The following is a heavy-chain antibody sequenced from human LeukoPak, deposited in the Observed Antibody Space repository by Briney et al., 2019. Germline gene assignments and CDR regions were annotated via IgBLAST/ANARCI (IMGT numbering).Heavy chain of an antibody. CDR3: AKTPYSNYYSYYMDV. CDR2: ISGSAGST. V-gene: IGHV3-23*01. Sequence: QSGGSLRLSCETSGFTFRNYAMSWVRQAPGKGLEWVSTISGSAGSTYYADSVKGRFTISRDNSKNTLYLQMNSLRAEDTAVYYCAKTPYSNYYSYYMDVWGKGTTATVSS. D-gene: IGHD4-11*01. J-gene: IGHJ6*03. CDR1: GFTFRNYA.